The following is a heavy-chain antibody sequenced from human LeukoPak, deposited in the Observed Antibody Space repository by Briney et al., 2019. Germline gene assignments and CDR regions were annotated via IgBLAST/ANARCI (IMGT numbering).Heavy chain of an antibody. CDR2: ISSDGNHK. J-gene: IGHJ4*02. CDR3: AREGYGTFDY. CDR1: GFTFSTYP. D-gene: IGHD6-13*01. Sequence: GRSLRLSCGASGFTFSTYPFHWVRQAPGKGLEWVVVISSDGNHKYYADSVKGRFTISRDNSKNTLYLQMNSLRTEDTAVYYCAREGYGTFDYLGQRTLVTASS. V-gene: IGHV3-30*04.